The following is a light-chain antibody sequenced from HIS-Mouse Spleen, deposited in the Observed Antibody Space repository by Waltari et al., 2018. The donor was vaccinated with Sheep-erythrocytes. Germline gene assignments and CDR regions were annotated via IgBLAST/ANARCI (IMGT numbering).Light chain of an antibody. J-gene: IGLJ3*02. CDR3: SSYVGSNNWV. V-gene: IGLV2-8*01. CDR1: SSDVGGYNY. Sequence: QSALTQPASVSGSPGQSITISCTGTSSDVGGYNYVSWYQQHPGKAPKLMIYEVSKRPSGVPDRFSGSKSGNTASLTVSGLQAEDEADYYCSSYVGSNNWVFGGGTKLTVL. CDR2: EVS.